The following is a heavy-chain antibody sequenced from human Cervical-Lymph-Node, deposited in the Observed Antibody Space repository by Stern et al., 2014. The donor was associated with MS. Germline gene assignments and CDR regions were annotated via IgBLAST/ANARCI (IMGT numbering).Heavy chain of an antibody. CDR1: GYTFTSYY. D-gene: IGHD2-21*02. CDR2: INPSGGST. V-gene: IGHV1-46*03. J-gene: IGHJ4*02. CDR3: ARETGTYCGGDCLDY. Sequence: AQLVESGAEVKKPGASVKVSCKASGYTFTSYYMHWVRQAPGQGLEWMGIINPSGGSTSYAQKFQGRVTMTRDTSTSTVYMELSSLRSEDTAVYYCARETGTYCGGDCLDYWGQGTLVTVSS.